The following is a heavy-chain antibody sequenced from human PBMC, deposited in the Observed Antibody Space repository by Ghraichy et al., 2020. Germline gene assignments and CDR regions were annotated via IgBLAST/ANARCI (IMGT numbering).Heavy chain of an antibody. CDR3: AGEPDWLDP. D-gene: IGHD2-2*01. CDR1: GFSFSSYS. J-gene: IGHJ5*02. Sequence: GGSLRLSCVGSGFSFSSYSMNWVRQAPGKGLEWVSYINSGGITTYYADSVRGRFTISRDNARNLLYLQMNSLRDEDTAVDYCAGEPDWLDPWGQGTLVTVSS. CDR2: INSGGITT. V-gene: IGHV3-48*02.